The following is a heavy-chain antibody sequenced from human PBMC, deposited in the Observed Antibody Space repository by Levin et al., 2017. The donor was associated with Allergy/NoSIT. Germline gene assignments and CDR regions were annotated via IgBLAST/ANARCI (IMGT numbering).Heavy chain of an antibody. CDR3: ARLPRGVAGSLETTH. D-gene: IGHD6-19*01. CDR2: IYYSGST. CDR1: GGSISSSSYY. J-gene: IGHJ4*02. Sequence: PSETLSLTCTVSGGSISSSSYYWGWIRQPPGKGLEWIGSIYYSGSTYYNPSLKSRVTISVDTSKNQFSLKLSSVTAADTAVYYCARLPRGVAGSLETTHWGQGTLVTVSS. V-gene: IGHV4-39*07.